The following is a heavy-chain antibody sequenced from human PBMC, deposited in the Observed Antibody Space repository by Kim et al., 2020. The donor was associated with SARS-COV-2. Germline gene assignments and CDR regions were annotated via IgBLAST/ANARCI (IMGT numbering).Heavy chain of an antibody. Sequence: TDYAVSVKSRITINPDTSKNQFSRQLNSVTPEDTAVYYCARDEQWLVFDYWGQGTLVTVSS. D-gene: IGHD6-19*01. CDR2: T. V-gene: IGHV6-1*01. J-gene: IGHJ4*02. CDR3: ARDEQWLVFDY.